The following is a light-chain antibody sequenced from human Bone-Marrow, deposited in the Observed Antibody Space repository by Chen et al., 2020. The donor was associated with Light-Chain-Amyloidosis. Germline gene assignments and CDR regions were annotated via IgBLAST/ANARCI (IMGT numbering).Light chain of an antibody. Sequence: QSALAQPASVSGSPGQSITISCTGTSSAVGTYILVSCYQPHPGRAPKLMIYEVTKRPSGVSDRFSGSKSGNTSSITIAGLQAEDEADFYCCSYAGSRTRVFGGGTKLTVL. V-gene: IGLV2-23*02. CDR1: SSAVGTYIL. J-gene: IGLJ3*02. CDR2: EVT. CDR3: CSYAGSRTRV.